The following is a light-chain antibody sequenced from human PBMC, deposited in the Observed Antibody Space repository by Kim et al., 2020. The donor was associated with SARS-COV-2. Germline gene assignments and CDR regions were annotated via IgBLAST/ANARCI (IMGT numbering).Light chain of an antibody. Sequence: EIVLTQSPGTLSLSPGERAFLSCRASQSVSSNLAWHQQKPGQAPRLLIYGASSRATGIPDRFSSSGAETDFTLIINRLEAEDSAVYYCQQYGSSPITFGQGTRLEIK. V-gene: IGKV3-20*01. CDR1: QSVSSN. J-gene: IGKJ5*01. CDR2: GAS. CDR3: QQYGSSPIT.